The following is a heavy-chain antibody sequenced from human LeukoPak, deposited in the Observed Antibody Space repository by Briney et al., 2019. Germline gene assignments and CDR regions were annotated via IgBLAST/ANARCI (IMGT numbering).Heavy chain of an antibody. CDR3: ARETYCYGSGSYFSPEFYYYGMDV. Sequence: SVKVSCKASGGTFSSYAISGVRQAPGQGLEWMGRIIPILGIANYAQKFQGRVTITADKSTSTAYMELSSLRSEDTAVYYCARETYCYGSGSYFSPEFYYYGMDVWGQGTTVTVSS. D-gene: IGHD3-10*01. V-gene: IGHV1-69*04. CDR2: IIPILGIA. CDR1: GGTFSSYA. J-gene: IGHJ6*02.